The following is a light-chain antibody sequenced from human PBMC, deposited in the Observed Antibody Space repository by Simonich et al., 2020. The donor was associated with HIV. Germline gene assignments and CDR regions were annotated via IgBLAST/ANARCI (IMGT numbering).Light chain of an antibody. CDR2: WAS. V-gene: IGKV4-1*01. Sequence: IVMTQFPDSLAVSLGERATINFKSSQSVLYSSNNKNYLAWYKQKPGSPPKLLIYWASTRESGVPDRCSGSGSWTDFTLTISSLQAEDVAVYYCQQYYTTPRTFGQGTKVEIK. J-gene: IGKJ1*01. CDR3: QQYYTTPRT. CDR1: QSVLYSSNNKNY.